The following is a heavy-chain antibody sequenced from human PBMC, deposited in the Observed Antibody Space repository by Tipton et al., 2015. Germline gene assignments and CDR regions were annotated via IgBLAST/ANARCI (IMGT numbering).Heavy chain of an antibody. CDR2: IYDGGTT. Sequence: SLRLSCAASGFNVSSSYMSWVRQAPAKALEWVSVIYDGGTTYYTDLVKGRFTISRDNSKNTLFLQMNSLRAEDTAVYYCARGVPRYDFWSGHFNYYFDLWGRGTLVTVSS. CDR1: GFNVSSSY. D-gene: IGHD3-3*01. CDR3: ARGVPRYDFWSGHFNYYFDL. V-gene: IGHV3-53*01. J-gene: IGHJ2*01.